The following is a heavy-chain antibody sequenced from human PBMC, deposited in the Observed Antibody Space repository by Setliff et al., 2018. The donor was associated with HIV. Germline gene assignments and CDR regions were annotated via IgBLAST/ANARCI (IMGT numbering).Heavy chain of an antibody. CDR1: GYTFSGYF. Sequence: ASVKVSCKASGYTFSGYFMHWVRQAPGQGLEWMGRINPNTGGTNYSKKFQDRVTVTRDTSISTAYMELSRLTSDDTAVYYCARDHHGLNWGQGTLVTVSS. CDR3: ARDHHGLN. CDR2: INPNTGGT. V-gene: IGHV1-2*02. J-gene: IGHJ4*02.